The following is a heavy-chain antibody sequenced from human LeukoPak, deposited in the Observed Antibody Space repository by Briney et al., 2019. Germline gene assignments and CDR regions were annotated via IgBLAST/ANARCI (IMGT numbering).Heavy chain of an antibody. D-gene: IGHD3-22*01. CDR1: GFTVSSNY. CDR2: IYSGGST. Sequence: PGRSLRLSCAASGFTVSSNYMSWVRQAPGKGLEWVSVIYSGGSTYYADSVKGRFTISRDISKNTLYLQMNSLRVEDTAVYYCARMTDSAGWYFDYWGQGTLLTVSS. CDR3: ARMTDSAGWYFDY. V-gene: IGHV3-53*01. J-gene: IGHJ4*02.